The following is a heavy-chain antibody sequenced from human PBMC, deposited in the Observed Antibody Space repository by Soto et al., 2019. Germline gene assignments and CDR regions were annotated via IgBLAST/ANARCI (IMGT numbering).Heavy chain of an antibody. V-gene: IGHV4-31*03. Sequence: QVQLQESGPGLVKPSQTLSLTCTVSGGSISSGGYYWSWIRQHQGKGLEWIGYIYYSGSTYYNPSLKSRVTISVDTSKNQFSLKLSSVTAADTAVYYCARGRDYGGNSVSNFDYWGQGTLVTVSS. CDR2: IYYSGST. CDR1: GGSISSGGYY. J-gene: IGHJ4*02. CDR3: ARGRDYGGNSVSNFDY. D-gene: IGHD4-17*01.